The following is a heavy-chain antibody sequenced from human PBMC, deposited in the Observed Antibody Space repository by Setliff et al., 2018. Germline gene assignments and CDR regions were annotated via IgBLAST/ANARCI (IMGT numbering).Heavy chain of an antibody. Sequence: PSETLSLTCTLSGDSISRSTYYWGWIRQSPGKGLEWIGSINYRGSTYDNPSLKSRVTISGDTSQNYFSLKLTSVTEADTAVYYCARGPPGYYYYMNVWGQGTTVTVSS. CDR1: GDSISRSTYY. V-gene: IGHV4-39*07. CDR3: ARGPPGYYYYMNV. CDR2: INYRGST. J-gene: IGHJ6*03.